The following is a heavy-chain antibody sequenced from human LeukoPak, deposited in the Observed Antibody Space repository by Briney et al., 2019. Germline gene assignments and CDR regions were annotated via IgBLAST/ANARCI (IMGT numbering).Heavy chain of an antibody. V-gene: IGHV3-33*01. J-gene: IGHJ4*02. CDR3: AGGYSWEYYFDY. D-gene: IGHD5-18*01. CDR1: GFTFSSYG. CDR2: IWYDGSNK. Sequence: GGSLRLSCAASGFTFSSYGMHWVRQAPDKGLEWVAVIWYDGSNKYYADSVKGRFTISRDNSKNTLYLQMNSLRAEDTAVYYCAGGYSWEYYFDYWGQGTLVTVSS.